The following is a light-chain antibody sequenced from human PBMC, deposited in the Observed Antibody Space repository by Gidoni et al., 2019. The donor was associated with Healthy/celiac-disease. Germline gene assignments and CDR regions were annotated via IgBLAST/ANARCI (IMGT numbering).Light chain of an antibody. V-gene: IGLV3-1*01. CDR1: KLGDKY. CDR3: QAWDSSTPYV. J-gene: IGLJ1*01. Sequence: SYELTQPPSVSVSPGQTASITCSGDKLGDKYACWYQQKPGQSPVLVIYQDSKRPSGIPERFSGSNSGNTAPLPISGTQAMDEADYYCQAWDSSTPYVFGTGTKVTVL. CDR2: QDS.